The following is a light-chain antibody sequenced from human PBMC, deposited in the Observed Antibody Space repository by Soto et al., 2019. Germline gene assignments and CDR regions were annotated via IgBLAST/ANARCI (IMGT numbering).Light chain of an antibody. Sequence: EIVLTQSPGTLSLSPGERATLACRASQGVASRYLAWYQQNTGQAPRLLIYHAYSRATGIPGRFSGSGSGTDFTLTITRLEPEDFAVYFCQQYGSSPQTFGQGTKVEIK. CDR2: HAY. J-gene: IGKJ1*01. V-gene: IGKV3-20*01. CDR3: QQYGSSPQT. CDR1: QGVASRY.